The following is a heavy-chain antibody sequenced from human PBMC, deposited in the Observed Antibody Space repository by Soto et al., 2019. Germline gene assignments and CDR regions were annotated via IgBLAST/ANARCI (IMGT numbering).Heavy chain of an antibody. CDR2: VYYTGST. D-gene: IGHD3-22*01. CDR1: GLSISSYY. V-gene: IGHV4-59*01. CDR3: ARENGYSAFDI. Sequence: QVQLQESGPGLVKPSETLSLTCTVSGLSISSYYWSWIRQPPGKGLEWIGYVYYTGSTNYNPSLKSRVTMSLDTSKNQFSLRVSSVTAADTAVYYCARENGYSAFDIWGQGTMVTVSS. J-gene: IGHJ3*02.